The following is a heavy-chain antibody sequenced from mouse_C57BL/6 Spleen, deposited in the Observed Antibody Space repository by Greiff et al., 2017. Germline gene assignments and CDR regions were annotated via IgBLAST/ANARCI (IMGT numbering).Heavy chain of an antibody. D-gene: IGHD2-3*01. J-gene: IGHJ1*03. CDR2: IHPNSGST. CDR3: ALYDGYSDV. V-gene: IGHV1-64*01. Sequence: QVQLKQPGAELVKPGASVKLSCKASGYTFTSYWMHWVKQRPGQGLEWIGMIHPNSGSTNYNEKFKSKATLTVDKSSSTAYMQLSSLTSEDSAVYYCALYDGYSDVWGTGTTVTVSS. CDR1: GYTFTSYW.